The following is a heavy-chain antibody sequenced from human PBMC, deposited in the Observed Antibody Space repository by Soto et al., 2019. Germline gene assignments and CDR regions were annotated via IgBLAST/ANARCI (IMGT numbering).Heavy chain of an antibody. D-gene: IGHD3-10*01. CDR1: GYTFTSYG. CDR3: AIDIFGGGFGESNWLDP. CDR2: ISAYNGNT. V-gene: IGHV1-18*01. J-gene: IGHJ5*02. Sequence: QVQLVQSGAEVKKPGASVKVSCKASGYTFTSYGISWVRQAPGQGLEWMGWISAYNGNTNYAQKFQGRVTMTTDTSTSKAYMELRSLRSDDTAVYYCAIDIFGGGFGESNWLDPWGQGTLVTVSS.